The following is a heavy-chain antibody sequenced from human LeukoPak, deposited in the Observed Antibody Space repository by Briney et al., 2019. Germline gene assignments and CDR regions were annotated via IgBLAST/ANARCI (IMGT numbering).Heavy chain of an antibody. CDR1: GFTFSSYW. Sequence: GGSLRLSCAATGFTFSSYWMHWVRQAPGKGLVWVSRINSDGSSTSYTDAVKGRFTISRDNAKNTLYLQMNSLRAEDTAVYYCARGGLTGTTIPYFDYWGRGTLVSVSS. J-gene: IGHJ4*02. CDR2: INSDGSST. CDR3: ARGGLTGTTIPYFDY. V-gene: IGHV3-74*01. D-gene: IGHD1-7*01.